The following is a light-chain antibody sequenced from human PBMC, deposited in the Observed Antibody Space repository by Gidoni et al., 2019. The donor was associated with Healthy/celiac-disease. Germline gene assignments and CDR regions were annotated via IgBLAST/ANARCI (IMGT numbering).Light chain of an antibody. Sequence: DRQMTQYPSSLSASVGDRVTITCQASQDISNYLNWYQQKPGKAPKLLIYDASNLETGVPSRFSGSGSGTDFTFNISSLQPEDIAIYYCQQYDNLPLTFGGGTKVEIK. V-gene: IGKV1-33*01. CDR1: QDISNY. J-gene: IGKJ4*01. CDR3: QQYDNLPLT. CDR2: DAS.